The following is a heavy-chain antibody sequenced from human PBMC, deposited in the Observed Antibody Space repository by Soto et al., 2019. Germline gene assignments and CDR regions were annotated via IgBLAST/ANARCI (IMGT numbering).Heavy chain of an antibody. CDR2: ISAYNGNT. CDR1: GYTFTSYG. J-gene: IGHJ5*02. V-gene: IGHV1-18*01. D-gene: IGHD2-2*01. CDR3: ARDLGYCSSTSCYDNWFDP. Sequence: ASVKVSCKASGYTFTSYGIIWVRQAPGQGLEWMGWISAYNGNTNYAQKLQGRVTMTTDTSTSTAYMELRSLRSDDTAVYYCARDLGYCSSTSCYDNWFDPWGQGTLVTVSS.